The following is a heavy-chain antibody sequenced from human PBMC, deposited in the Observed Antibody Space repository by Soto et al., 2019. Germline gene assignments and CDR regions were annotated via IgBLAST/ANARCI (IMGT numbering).Heavy chain of an antibody. CDR3: TRTPTRGASAWFDP. J-gene: IGHJ5*02. D-gene: IGHD1-26*01. Sequence: QVQLQQWGAGLLKPSETLSLICAVYGGSFSDHYWIWIRQPPGKGLEWIGEIHLSGRTNYNPSLKSRVTISLDTSKNQFSVKLSSVTAADTAVYYCTRTPTRGASAWFDPWGQGTLVSVSS. V-gene: IGHV4-34*01. CDR2: IHLSGRT. CDR1: GGSFSDHY.